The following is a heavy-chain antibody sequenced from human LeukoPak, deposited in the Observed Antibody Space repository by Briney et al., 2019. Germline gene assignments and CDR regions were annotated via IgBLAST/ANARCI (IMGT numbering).Heavy chain of an antibody. J-gene: IGHJ6*02. CDR1: GYTLTELS. Sequence: ASVKVSCKVSGYTLTELSMHWVRQAPGKGLEWMGGFDPEDGETIYAQKFQGRVTMTEDTSTDTVYMELSSLRSEDTAVYYCARERNDYGDYGDYYYYGMDVWGQGTTVTVSS. CDR3: ARERNDYGDYGDYYYYGMDV. CDR2: FDPEDGET. D-gene: IGHD4-17*01. V-gene: IGHV1-24*01.